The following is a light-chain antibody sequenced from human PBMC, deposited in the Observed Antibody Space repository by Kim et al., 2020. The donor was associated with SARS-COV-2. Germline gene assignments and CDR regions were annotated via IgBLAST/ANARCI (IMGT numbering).Light chain of an antibody. Sequence: QSALTQPASVSGSPGQSITISCIGTSTDIGGYNFVSWYQQHPGKAPKLLIFDVTSRPSGVSSRFSGSRSGNTASLTISGLQAEDEGEYFCSSYTTSSTPVIFGGGTKVTVL. CDR2: DVT. CDR1: STDIGGYNF. J-gene: IGLJ2*01. CDR3: SSYTTSSTPVI. V-gene: IGLV2-14*03.